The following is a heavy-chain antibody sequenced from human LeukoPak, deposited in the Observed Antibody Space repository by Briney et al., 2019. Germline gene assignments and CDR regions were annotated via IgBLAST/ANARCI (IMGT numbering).Heavy chain of an antibody. CDR1: GFTFSSHW. J-gene: IGHJ4*02. D-gene: IGHD3-10*01. V-gene: IGHV3-7*05. CDR3: ARDHVVRGLVWDY. Sequence: GGSLRLPCAASGFTFSSHWMSWVRQAPGKGLECVASINQDGSEKHSMDSVKGRFTISRDNAKNSLYLQMNSLRGEDTAIYYCARDHVVRGLVWDYWGQGTLVTVSS. CDR2: INQDGSEK.